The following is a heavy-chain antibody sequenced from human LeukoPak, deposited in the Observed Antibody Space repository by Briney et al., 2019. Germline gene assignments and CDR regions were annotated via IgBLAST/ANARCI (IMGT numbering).Heavy chain of an antibody. Sequence: GGSLRLSCAASGFTFGNFAMTWVRQAPGKGLEWVSAITGSGGGKYYADSVKGRFVVSRDNSENTLDLQMNSLRAEDTAVYYCVKGLQHSNLDWGHGTLVTVSS. CDR3: VKGLQHSNLD. D-gene: IGHD5-18*01. J-gene: IGHJ4*01. CDR1: GFTFGNFA. V-gene: IGHV3-23*01. CDR2: ITGSGGGK.